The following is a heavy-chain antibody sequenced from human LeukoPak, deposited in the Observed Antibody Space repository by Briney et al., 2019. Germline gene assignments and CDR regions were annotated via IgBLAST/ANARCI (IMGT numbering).Heavy chain of an antibody. CDR1: GNYW. CDR2: INSDGSWT. CDR3: VSFYETY. D-gene: IGHD2/OR15-2a*01. Sequence: GGSLRLSCAASGNYWMHWVREAPGKGLVWVSHINSDGSWTSYADSVKGRFTISKDNAKNTVYLQMNSLRAEDTAVYYCVSFYETYWGRGTLVTVSS. J-gene: IGHJ4*02. V-gene: IGHV3-74*01.